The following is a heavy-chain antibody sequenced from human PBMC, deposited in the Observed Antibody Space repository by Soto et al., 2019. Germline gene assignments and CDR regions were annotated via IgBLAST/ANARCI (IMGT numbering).Heavy chain of an antibody. J-gene: IGHJ6*02. CDR1: GFTFSNYG. CDR2: VSANNGHT. CDR3: ARDIESVTAKHFFYYYAMDV. V-gene: IGHV1-18*01. D-gene: IGHD2-8*01. Sequence: ASVKVSWKASGFTFSNYGLNWVRQAPGQGLEWMGWVSANNGHTNYAQNLQGRVSMTTDTSTSTAYMELRGLTFDDTAVYYCARDIESVTAKHFFYYYAMDVWGQGTTVTAP.